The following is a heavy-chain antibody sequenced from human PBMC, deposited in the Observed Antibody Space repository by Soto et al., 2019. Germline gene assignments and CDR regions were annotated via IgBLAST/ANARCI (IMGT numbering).Heavy chain of an antibody. J-gene: IGHJ4*02. V-gene: IGHV3-15*07. Sequence: GGSLRLSCAVSGVTLSNVWMNWVRQAPGKGPEWVGRIKSKTDGGTVEYAAPVKDRFTISRDDSGNTLYLQMNSLKTKDTAVYYCSHGYYQYFESWGQGTLVTVSS. D-gene: IGHD5-18*01. CDR3: SHGYYQYFES. CDR1: GVTLSNVW. CDR2: IKSKTDGGTV.